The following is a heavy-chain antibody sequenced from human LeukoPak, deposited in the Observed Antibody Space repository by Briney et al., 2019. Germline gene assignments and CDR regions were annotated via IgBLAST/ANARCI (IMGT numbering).Heavy chain of an antibody. CDR1: GYTFTSYD. Sequence: ALVKVSCKASGYTFTSYDINWVRQATGQGLEWMGWMNPNSGNTGYAQKFQDRVTMTRNTSISTAYMELSGLRSEDTAMYYCARKTLYGSGKSWFDPWGQGTLVTVSS. CDR3: ARKTLYGSGKSWFDP. J-gene: IGHJ5*02. CDR2: MNPNSGNT. D-gene: IGHD3-10*01. V-gene: IGHV1-8*01.